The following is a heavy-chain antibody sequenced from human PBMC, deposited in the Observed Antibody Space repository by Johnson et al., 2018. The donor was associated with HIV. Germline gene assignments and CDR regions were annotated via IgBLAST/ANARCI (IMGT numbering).Heavy chain of an antibody. CDR3: ARDGVATEAHDAFDY. J-gene: IGHJ3*01. D-gene: IGHD5-12*01. Sequence: SSYWMSWVRQAPGKGLEWVANIKQDGSEKYYVDSVKGRFTISRDNAKNTLYLQMNSLRAEDTAVYYCARDGVATEAHDAFDYWGQGTLVTVSS. CDR2: IKQDGSEK. CDR1: SSYW. V-gene: IGHV3-7*01.